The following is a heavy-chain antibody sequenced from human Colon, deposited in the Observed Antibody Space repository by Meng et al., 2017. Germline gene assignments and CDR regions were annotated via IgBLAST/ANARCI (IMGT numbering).Heavy chain of an antibody. CDR1: GFTFSSYG. J-gene: IGHJ4*02. CDR2: IGYDGSNK. Sequence: GGSLRLSCAASGFTFSSYGMHWVRQAPGKGLGGVAAIGYDGSNKYYADSVKGRFTISRDNSKNTLYLQMNSLRAEDTAVYYCARGPKVNDLDYWGQGTLVTVSS. D-gene: IGHD1-1*01. V-gene: IGHV3-33*01. CDR3: ARGPKVNDLDY.